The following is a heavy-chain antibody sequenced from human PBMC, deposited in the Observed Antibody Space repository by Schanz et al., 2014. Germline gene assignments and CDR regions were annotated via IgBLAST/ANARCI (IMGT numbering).Heavy chain of an antibody. CDR1: GFTFSSHS. J-gene: IGHJ4*02. Sequence: EVQLVESGGNLVQPGGSLRLSCVASGFTFSSHSMNWVRQAPGQGLEWLSYISGSGNTIYYADSVKGRFTISRDNAKNSLSLQMDRLRDEDTAVYYCARDGYRNGRPFDHWGQGTRVTVSA. CDR2: ISGSGNTI. CDR3: ARDGYRNGRPFDH. D-gene: IGHD5-18*01. V-gene: IGHV3-48*02.